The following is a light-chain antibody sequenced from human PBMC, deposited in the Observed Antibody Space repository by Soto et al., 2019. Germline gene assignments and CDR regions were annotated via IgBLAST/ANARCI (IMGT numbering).Light chain of an antibody. CDR1: QNVNNR. V-gene: IGKV3-15*01. J-gene: IGKJ1*01. Sequence: EIVMTQSPAMRSVSPGERATLSCRASQNVNNRLAWYQQKAGQPPRLLIYGASTRATGIPARFSGSGSGTEFTLTISSLQSEDFAVYYCQHFNSWPLLFGQGTKVEIK. CDR3: QHFNSWPLL. CDR2: GAS.